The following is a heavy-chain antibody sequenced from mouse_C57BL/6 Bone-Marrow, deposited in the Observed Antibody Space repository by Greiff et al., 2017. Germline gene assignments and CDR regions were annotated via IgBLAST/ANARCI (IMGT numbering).Heavy chain of an antibody. Sequence: VQLQQSGAELVKPGASVKLSCTASGFNIKDYYMHWVKQRTEQGLEWIGRIDPEDGETKYAPKFPGKATITADTSSNTAYLQLSSLTSEDTAVYYCARLRYPPYAMDYWGQGTSVTVSS. D-gene: IGHD1-1*01. CDR3: ARLRYPPYAMDY. J-gene: IGHJ4*01. V-gene: IGHV14-2*01. CDR1: GFNIKDYY. CDR2: IDPEDGET.